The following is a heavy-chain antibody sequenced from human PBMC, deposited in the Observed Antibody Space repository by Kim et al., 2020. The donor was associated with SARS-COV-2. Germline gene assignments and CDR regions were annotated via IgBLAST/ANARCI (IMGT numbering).Heavy chain of an antibody. J-gene: IGHJ4*02. CDR1: GFTVSDNY. CDR2: IYIGGST. CDR3: ARGRHGWHFDY. Sequence: GGSLRLSCAASGFTVSDNYMTWVRQAPGKGLECVSVIYIGGSTYYADSVKSRFTISRDSSKNTLSLQMNGLRAEDTALYYCARGRHGWHFDYWGQGTLVTVSS. D-gene: IGHD2-2*03. V-gene: IGHV3-53*01.